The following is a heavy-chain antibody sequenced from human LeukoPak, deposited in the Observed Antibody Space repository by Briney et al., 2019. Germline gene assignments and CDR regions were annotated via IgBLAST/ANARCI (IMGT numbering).Heavy chain of an antibody. CDR3: APWGVAANSGLGY. Sequence: PGGSLRLSCAASGFTFSSYRMHWVRQAPGKGLVWVSRINSDGSSTSYADSVKGRFTISRDNAKNTLYLQMNSLRAEDTAVYYCAPWGVAANSGLGYWGQGTLVTVSS. V-gene: IGHV3-74*01. D-gene: IGHD6-19*01. CDR1: GFTFSSYR. J-gene: IGHJ4*02. CDR2: INSDGSST.